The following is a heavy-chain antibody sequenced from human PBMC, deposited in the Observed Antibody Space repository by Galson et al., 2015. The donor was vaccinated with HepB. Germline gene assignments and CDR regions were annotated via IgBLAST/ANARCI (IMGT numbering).Heavy chain of an antibody. Sequence: LSLTCTVSGASIGSRGYYWSWIRQHPERGLEWIGYITYSGSTYYNPSLKSRLDISRDTSKNQFSLSLKSMTAADTAVYYCARDLGFSGQLDFWGQGTPVTVSS. D-gene: IGHD5-12*01. J-gene: IGHJ4*02. CDR3: ARDLGFSGQLDF. CDR1: GASIGSRGYY. CDR2: ITYSGST. V-gene: IGHV4-31*03.